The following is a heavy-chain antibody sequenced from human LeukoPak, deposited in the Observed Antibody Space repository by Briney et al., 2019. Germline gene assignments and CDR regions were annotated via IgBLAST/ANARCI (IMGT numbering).Heavy chain of an antibody. V-gene: IGHV4-59*01. CDR2: IYSSGST. CDR3: ARETAALLNGMDV. Sequence: SVTLSLLCTVSVGPISSYYWSCIRQPPGKALECSVYIYSSGSTNYNPSLKRRITISVDTTKNQFSLKLSSMTAADTAVYYCARETAALLNGMDVWGQGTTVTVSS. J-gene: IGHJ6*02. D-gene: IGHD6-13*01. CDR1: VGPISSYY.